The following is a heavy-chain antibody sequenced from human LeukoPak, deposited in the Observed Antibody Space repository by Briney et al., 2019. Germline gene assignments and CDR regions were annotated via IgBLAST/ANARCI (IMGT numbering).Heavy chain of an antibody. Sequence: GGSLRLSCAASGFTFSSSAMSWVRQAPGQGLELVSSICGSGDITYYADSVKGRFTVSRDNSNNMLYLQMNSLRADDTAVYFCANDYRSGSFHDFWGQGTLVTVSS. V-gene: IGHV3-23*01. J-gene: IGHJ4*02. CDR2: ICGSGDIT. CDR1: GFTFSSSA. CDR3: ANDYRSGSFHDF. D-gene: IGHD3-10*01.